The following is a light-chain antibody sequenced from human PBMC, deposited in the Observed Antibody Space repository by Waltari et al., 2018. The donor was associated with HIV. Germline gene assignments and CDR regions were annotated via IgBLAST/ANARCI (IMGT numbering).Light chain of an antibody. CDR3: QVWDTGSDQVV. CDR2: DDR. J-gene: IGLJ2*01. V-gene: IGLV3-21*02. Sequence: SYVLTQPPSESVAPGQTARVACGGKDIGRKTVPWYQQRQGQAPVLVVYDDRDRPSGIPERFSGSNSENMATLTISRVEAGDEADYYCQVWDTGSDQVVFGGGTKLTVL. CDR1: DIGRKT.